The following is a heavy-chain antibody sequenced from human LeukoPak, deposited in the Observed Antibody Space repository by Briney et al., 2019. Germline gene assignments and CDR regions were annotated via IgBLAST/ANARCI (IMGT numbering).Heavy chain of an antibody. CDR1: GFTFSSYE. CDR3: ARGQWLVDY. J-gene: IGHJ4*02. V-gene: IGHV3-48*03. D-gene: IGHD6-19*01. Sequence: GGSLRLSCAASGFTFSSYEMNWVRQAPGKGLEWVSYISSSGSTIYYADSVKGRFTISRDNAKNSLYLQMNSLIAEDTAVYYCARGQWLVDYWGQGTLVTVSS. CDR2: ISSSGSTI.